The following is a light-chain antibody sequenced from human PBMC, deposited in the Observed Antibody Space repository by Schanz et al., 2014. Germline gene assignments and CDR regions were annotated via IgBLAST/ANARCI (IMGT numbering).Light chain of an antibody. Sequence: QSVLTQPPSASGTPGQRVTISCSGSNSNIGGYHVYWYQQLPGAAPNLLIYSNNQRPSGVPDRFSGSKSGTSASLAISGLRSDDEADYYCATWDVRLSGWVFGGGTKLTVL. CDR2: SNN. J-gene: IGLJ3*02. CDR1: NSNIGGYH. V-gene: IGLV1-47*02. CDR3: ATWDVRLSGWV.